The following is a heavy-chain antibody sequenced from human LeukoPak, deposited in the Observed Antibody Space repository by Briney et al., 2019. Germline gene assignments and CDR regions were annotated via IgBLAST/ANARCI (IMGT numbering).Heavy chain of an antibody. J-gene: IGHJ4*02. CDR2: ISSSVSTI. CDR1: GFTFSSHE. CDR3: ARDGPVACSSTSCYADYFDY. V-gene: IGHV3-48*03. Sequence: GGSLRLSCAASGFTFSSHEMNWVRQAPGKGLEWVSYISSSVSTIYCADSVKGRFTITRDNAKNSLYLQMNSLRAEDTAVYYCARDGPVACSSTSCYADYFDYWGQGTLVTVSS. D-gene: IGHD2-2*01.